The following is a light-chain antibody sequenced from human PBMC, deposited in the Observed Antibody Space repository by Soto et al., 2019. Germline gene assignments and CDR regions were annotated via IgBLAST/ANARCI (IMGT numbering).Light chain of an antibody. Sequence: QSALTQPRSVSGSPGQSVTISCTGTSSDVGAYNYVSWYQQHPCKVPKLMIYDVSRRPSGVPDRFSGSKSGNTASLTISGLQADDEADDYCCSYAGSYTLVFGGGTKLTVL. CDR2: DVS. CDR1: SSDVGAYNY. CDR3: CSYAGSYTLV. J-gene: IGLJ3*02. V-gene: IGLV2-11*01.